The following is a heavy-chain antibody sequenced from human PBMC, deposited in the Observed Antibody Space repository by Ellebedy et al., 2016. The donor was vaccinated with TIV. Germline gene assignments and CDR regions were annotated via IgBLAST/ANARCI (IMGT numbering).Heavy chain of an antibody. CDR3: AKRDSSGYYYASLFDY. Sequence: GESLKISCAASGFTVTSHHMSWVRQAPGKGLEWVSVIYRGGTTSYVDSLKGRFTISRDTSKNTVYLQMNSLRAEDTAVYYCAKRDSSGYYYASLFDYWGQGTLVTVSS. J-gene: IGHJ4*02. D-gene: IGHD3-22*01. CDR1: GFTVTSHH. V-gene: IGHV3-66*04. CDR2: IYRGGTT.